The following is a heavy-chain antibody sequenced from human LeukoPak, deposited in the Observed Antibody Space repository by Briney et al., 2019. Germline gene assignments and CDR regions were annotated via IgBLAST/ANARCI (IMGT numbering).Heavy chain of an antibody. CDR3: ARQAGYYDFWSGYNWFDP. CDR2: IKQDGSEK. V-gene: IGHV3-7*01. Sequence: GGSLRLSCAASGFTFSSYWMSWVRQAPGKGLEWVANIKQDGSEKYYVDSVKGRFTISRDNAKNSLYLQMNSLRAEDTAVYYCARQAGYYDFWSGYNWFDPWGQGTLVTVSS. D-gene: IGHD3-3*01. CDR1: GFTFSSYW. J-gene: IGHJ5*02.